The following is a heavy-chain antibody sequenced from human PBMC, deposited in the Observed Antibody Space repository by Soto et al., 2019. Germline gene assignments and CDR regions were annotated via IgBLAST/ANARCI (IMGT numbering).Heavy chain of an antibody. J-gene: IGHJ4*02. CDR3: AKDLYSSGWYAGY. D-gene: IGHD6-19*01. CDR2: ISGSGDST. V-gene: IGHV3-23*01. CDR1: GFTFSSYA. Sequence: PGGSLRLSCAASGFTFSSYAMSWVRQAPGKGLEWVSGISGSGDSTYYADSVKGRFTISRDNSKNTLYLQMNSLRAEDTAVYYCAKDLYSSGWYAGYWGQGTLVTVS.